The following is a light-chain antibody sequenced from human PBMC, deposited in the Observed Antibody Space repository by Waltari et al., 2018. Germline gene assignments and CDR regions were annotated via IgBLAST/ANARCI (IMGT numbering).Light chain of an antibody. V-gene: IGLV2-14*01. CDR2: EVS. Sequence: QSALTQPASVSGSPGQSITISCTGTSSDVGGYNYVSWYQQHPGKAPKLRIYEVSNRHSGVSIRFVGSKSGNTASLTIAGLQAEDEADYYCSSYTSSSPYVFGTGTKVTVL. J-gene: IGLJ1*01. CDR3: SSYTSSSPYV. CDR1: SSDVGGYNY.